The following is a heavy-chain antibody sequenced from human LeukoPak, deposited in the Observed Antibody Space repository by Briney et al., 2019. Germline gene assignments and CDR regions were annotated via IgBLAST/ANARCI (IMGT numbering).Heavy chain of an antibody. CDR2: ISSSGSYI. CDR1: GFTLSTYD. Sequence: GGSLRLSCAASGFTLSTYDMNWVRQAPGKGLEWVSSISSSGSYIYYADSLKGRFAISRDNAKNSLYLQMNNLRAEDTAVYYCAREDASSLDYWGQGILVTVSS. J-gene: IGHJ4*02. D-gene: IGHD6-13*01. V-gene: IGHV3-21*06. CDR3: AREDASSLDY.